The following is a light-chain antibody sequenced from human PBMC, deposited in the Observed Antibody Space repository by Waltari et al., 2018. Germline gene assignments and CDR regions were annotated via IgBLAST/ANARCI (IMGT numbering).Light chain of an antibody. CDR3: QQYENWPPIT. CDR1: QSIRRN. CDR2: GAS. Sequence: EIVMTQSPGTLSVSPGERATLSCWASQSIRRNLAWYQQKPGQAPRLLIYGASTRATGIPARFSGSGSGTDFTLTISSLQSEDLAVYYCQQYENWPPITFGGGTKVEIK. V-gene: IGKV3-15*01. J-gene: IGKJ4*01.